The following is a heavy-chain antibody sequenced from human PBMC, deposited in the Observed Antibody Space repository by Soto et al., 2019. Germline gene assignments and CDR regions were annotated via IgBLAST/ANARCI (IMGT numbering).Heavy chain of an antibody. CDR3: ARSRTAASWVNY. V-gene: IGHV4-31*03. CDR1: GGSISSGGYY. D-gene: IGHD6-13*01. CDR2: IYYSGST. Sequence: LSLTCTVSGGSISSGGYYWSWIRQHPGKGLEWIGYIYYSGSTYYNPSLKSRVTISVDTSKNQFSLKLSSVTAADTAVYYCARSRTAASWVNYWGQGTLVTVSS. J-gene: IGHJ4*02.